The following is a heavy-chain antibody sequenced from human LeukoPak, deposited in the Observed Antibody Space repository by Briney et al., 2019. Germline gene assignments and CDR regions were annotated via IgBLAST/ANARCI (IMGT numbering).Heavy chain of an antibody. CDR1: GYTFTSYY. Sequence: ASVKVSCKASGYTFTSYYMHWVRQAPGQGLEWMGIINPSGGSTSYAQKFQGRVTMTRDTSTSTAYMELRSLRSDDTAVYYCARKIYSSSSRVDYWGQGTLVTVSP. D-gene: IGHD6-6*01. CDR2: INPSGGST. V-gene: IGHV1-46*01. CDR3: ARKIYSSSSRVDY. J-gene: IGHJ4*02.